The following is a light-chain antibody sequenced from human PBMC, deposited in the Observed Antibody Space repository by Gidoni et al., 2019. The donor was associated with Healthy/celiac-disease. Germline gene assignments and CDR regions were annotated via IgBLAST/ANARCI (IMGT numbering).Light chain of an antibody. CDR3: KQYYSTPRS. Sequence: IVLTQSPDSLSVSLGERATINCKSSQSVLYSSNNKNYLAWYQQKPGQPPKLLIYWASTRESGVPDRFSGSGSGTDFTLTISSLQAEDVAVYYCKQYYSTPRSFGQGTKLEIK. J-gene: IGKJ2*04. V-gene: IGKV4-1*01. CDR2: WAS. CDR1: QSVLYSSNNKNY.